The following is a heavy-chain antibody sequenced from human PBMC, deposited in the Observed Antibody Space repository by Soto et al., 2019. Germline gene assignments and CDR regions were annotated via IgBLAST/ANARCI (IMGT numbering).Heavy chain of an antibody. CDR2: IVVGSGNT. CDR1: GFSFTSSA. D-gene: IGHD1-26*01. Sequence: SVKVSCKAAGFSFTSSAVQWVRQAHGQRLEWIGWIVVGSGNTNYAQKFQERVTITRDMSTSTAYMELSSLRSEDTATYFCAHRYGGNYYRWYFDSWGQGTLVTVSS. J-gene: IGHJ4*02. CDR3: AHRYGGNYYRWYFDS. V-gene: IGHV1-58*01.